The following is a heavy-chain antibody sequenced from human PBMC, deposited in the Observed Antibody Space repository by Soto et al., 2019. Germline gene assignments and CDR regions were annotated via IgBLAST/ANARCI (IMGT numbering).Heavy chain of an antibody. CDR1: GYTFTSHD. V-gene: IGHV1-8*01. CDR2: MNPNSGNT. CDR3: ARVLGGLSGSYFDY. J-gene: IGHJ4*02. Sequence: ASVKVSCRAAGYTFTSHDFKWVRQATGQGFEYLGWMNPNSGNTGYVKKFQGRVTMTRDTSMSTAYMELSSLRSEDTAVYYCARVLGGLSGSYFDYWGQGTLVTVSS. D-gene: IGHD3-16*01.